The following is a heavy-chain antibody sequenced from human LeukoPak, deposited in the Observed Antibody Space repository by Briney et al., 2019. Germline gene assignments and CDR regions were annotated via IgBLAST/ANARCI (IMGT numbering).Heavy chain of an antibody. D-gene: IGHD5-18*01. CDR3: ARGGQLWQYFDY. CDR1: GVSISSYY. V-gene: IGHV4-59*01. J-gene: IGHJ4*02. CDR2: IYYSGST. Sequence: SETLSLTCTVSGVSISSYYWSWIRQPPGKGLEWIGYIYYSGSTNYNPSLKSRVTIPVDTSKNQFSLKLSSVTAADTAVYYCARGGQLWQYFDYWGQGTLVTVSS.